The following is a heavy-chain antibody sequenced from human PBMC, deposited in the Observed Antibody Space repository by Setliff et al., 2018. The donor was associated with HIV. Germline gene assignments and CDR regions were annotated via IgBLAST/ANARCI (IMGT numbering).Heavy chain of an antibody. J-gene: IGHJ6*03. CDR2: ITNNGDT. CDR1: GFTFRHYS. D-gene: IGHD3-10*01. CDR3: SRARGSVGYYGSGTMYHMDV. Sequence: GGSLRLSCAASGFTFRHYSMNWVRQAPGKGLEWFSSITNNGDTLYTDSVKGRFIISSDNAKNSMYLQMNSLRVEDTATYYCSRARGSVGYYGSGTMYHMDVWGKGTTVTVSS. V-gene: IGHV3-21*01.